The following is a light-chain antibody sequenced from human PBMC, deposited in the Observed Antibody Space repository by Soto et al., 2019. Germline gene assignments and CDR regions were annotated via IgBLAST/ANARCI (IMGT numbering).Light chain of an antibody. CDR2: EDS. Sequence: QSALTQPASVSGSPGQSITISCTGISSDVGVYNVVSWYQQHPGKAPKLMVYEDSRPSGVSDRFSGSRSGNTASLTISGLQAEDEGDYYCCSNAGTRTVFGGGTKLTVL. J-gene: IGLJ3*02. CDR3: CSNAGTRTV. CDR1: SSDVGVYNV. V-gene: IGLV2-23*01.